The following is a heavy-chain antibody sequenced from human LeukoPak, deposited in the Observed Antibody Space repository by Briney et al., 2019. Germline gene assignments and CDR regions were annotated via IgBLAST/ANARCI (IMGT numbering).Heavy chain of an antibody. Sequence: PGGSLRLSCAASGFTFSSYAMSWVRQAPGKGPEWVSAISGSGGSTYYADSVKGRFTISRDNSKNTLYLQMNSLRAEDTAVYYCAKDSGANYYDSSGYPDFDYWGQGTLVTVSS. CDR1: GFTFSSYA. D-gene: IGHD3-22*01. CDR3: AKDSGANYYDSSGYPDFDY. CDR2: ISGSGGST. J-gene: IGHJ4*02. V-gene: IGHV3-23*01.